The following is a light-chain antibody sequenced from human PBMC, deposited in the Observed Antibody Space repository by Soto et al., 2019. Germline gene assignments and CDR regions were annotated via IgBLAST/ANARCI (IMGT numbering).Light chain of an antibody. CDR1: SSDIGGCNY. CDR2: EVS. V-gene: IGLV2-8*01. CDR3: SSYAGSNKVV. J-gene: IGLJ2*01. Sequence: QSALTQPPSASGSPGQSVTISCTGTSSDIGGCNYVSWYQQHPGKAPKLMIYEVSKRPSGVPDRFSGSKSGNTASLTLSGLQAEDESYYYCSSYAGSNKVVLGGGTKVTVL.